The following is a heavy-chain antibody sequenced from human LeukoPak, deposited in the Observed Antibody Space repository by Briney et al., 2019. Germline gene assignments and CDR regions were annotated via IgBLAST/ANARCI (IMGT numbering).Heavy chain of an antibody. D-gene: IGHD6-19*01. CDR1: GASISSSY. CDR3: VRAVAV. V-gene: IGHV4-59*01. Sequence: ASETLSLTCTVSGASISSSYWSWIRQPPGKGLEWIGYIYNSGSTNYNPSLRSRVTISVDTSKNQFSLKLNSLTAADTAVYYCVRAVAVWGQGTLVTVS. CDR2: IYNSGST. J-gene: IGHJ4*02.